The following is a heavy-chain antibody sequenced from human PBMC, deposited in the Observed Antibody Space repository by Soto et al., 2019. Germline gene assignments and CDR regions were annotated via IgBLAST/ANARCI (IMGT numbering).Heavy chain of an antibody. CDR2: MNPNTGGA. J-gene: IGHJ1*01. CDR3: ATATCSAFWSGSF. Sequence: VASVKVSCKTSGYTFADFYIHWVRQAPGQGFEWMGWMNPNTGGAVYAQKFLGRVAMTRDTSISTAYMELSRLSSNDPAVYFWATATCSAFWSGSFWRQGTLGTVSS. D-gene: IGHD3-3*01. V-gene: IGHV1-2*02. CDR1: GYTFADFY.